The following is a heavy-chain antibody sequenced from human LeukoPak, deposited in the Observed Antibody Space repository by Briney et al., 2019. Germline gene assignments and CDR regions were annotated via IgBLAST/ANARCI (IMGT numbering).Heavy chain of an antibody. J-gene: IGHJ4*02. CDR3: ASDFGGHDDF. CDR2: MNTDGSRT. CDR1: GFTFSRYW. V-gene: IGHV3-74*01. Sequence: GGSLRLSCAASGFTFSRYWMHWVRQAPGKGLVWVSRMNTDGSRTDYADSVKGRFTISRDNAKNTLYLKMNSLGVEDTAVYSCASDFGGHDDFWGQGILVTVSS. D-gene: IGHD4-23*01.